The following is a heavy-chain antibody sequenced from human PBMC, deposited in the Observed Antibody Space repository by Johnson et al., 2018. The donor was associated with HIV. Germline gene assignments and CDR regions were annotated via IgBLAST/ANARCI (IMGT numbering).Heavy chain of an antibody. V-gene: IGHV3-30*04. D-gene: IGHD4-23*01. CDR3: ARDISDYGGNPAFSFDI. J-gene: IGHJ3*02. Sequence: QVQLLESGGGVVQPGRSLRLSCAASGFTFSSYAMHWVRQAPGKGLEWVALISYDGSYKYYAESVQGRFSVSRDNSENTLYLQMNSLREEDTAVYYCARDISDYGGNPAFSFDIWGQGTRVTVSS. CDR1: GFTFSSYA. CDR2: ISYDGSYK.